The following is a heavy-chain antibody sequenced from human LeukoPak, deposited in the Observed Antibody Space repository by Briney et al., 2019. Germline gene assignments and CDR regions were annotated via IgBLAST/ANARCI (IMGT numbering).Heavy chain of an antibody. J-gene: IGHJ4*02. D-gene: IGHD2-2*03. V-gene: IGHV3-23*01. CDR1: GFPFSNYW. CDR2: ISGSGGST. Sequence: GGSLRLSCAASGFPFSNYWMSWVRQAPGKGLEWVSAISGSGGSTYYADSVKGRFTISRDNSKNTLYLQMNSLRAEDTAVYYCAKLDIVVVPAASFDYWGQGTLVTVSS. CDR3: AKLDIVVVPAASFDY.